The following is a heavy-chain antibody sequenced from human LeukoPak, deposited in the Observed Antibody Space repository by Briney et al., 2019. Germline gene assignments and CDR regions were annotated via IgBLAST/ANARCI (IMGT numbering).Heavy chain of an antibody. V-gene: IGHV1-8*03. J-gene: IGHJ6*03. D-gene: IGHD4-11*01. CDR1: RYTFTHYE. CDR2: LYANSDNT. Sequence: ASVKVSCKASRYTFTHYEINCVRQATGPRREWVGWLYANSDNTGYAENFQGRVTITRDTTITTAYLELTRLRSEDSAVYYCARGPAYSNYGDSCYYYMDVWGKGTTVTVSS. CDR3: ARGPAYSNYGDSCYYYMDV.